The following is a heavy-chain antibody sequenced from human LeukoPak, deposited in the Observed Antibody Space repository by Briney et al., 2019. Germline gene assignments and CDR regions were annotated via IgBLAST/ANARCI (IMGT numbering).Heavy chain of an antibody. CDR1: GFTFNNYL. J-gene: IGHJ4*02. Sequence: GGSLRLSCAASGFTFNNYLMSWVRQAPGKGLEWVSVLFTGGGRTLYADSVKGRFTISGDTSRTTLYLQMNGLKAEDTAVYYCAKECDYSPGHKFDLWGQGTLVTVSS. CDR2: LFTGGGRT. D-gene: IGHD3-10*01. V-gene: IGHV3-23*01. CDR3: AKECDYSPGHKFDL.